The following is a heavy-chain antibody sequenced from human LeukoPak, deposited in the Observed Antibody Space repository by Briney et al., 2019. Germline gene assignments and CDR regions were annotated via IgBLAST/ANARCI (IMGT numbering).Heavy chain of an antibody. Sequence: ASVKVSCKASGYTFTSYDINWVRQAPGQGLEWMGWMNPASGHTGYVQKFQGRITMTRDTSVSTAYMQLNSLTSGDTAVYYCARSPVGVRKKHDFWGQGTLVIVSS. J-gene: IGHJ4*02. CDR3: ARSPVGVRKKHDF. V-gene: IGHV1-8*01. CDR1: GYTFTSYD. D-gene: IGHD3-10*01. CDR2: MNPASGHT.